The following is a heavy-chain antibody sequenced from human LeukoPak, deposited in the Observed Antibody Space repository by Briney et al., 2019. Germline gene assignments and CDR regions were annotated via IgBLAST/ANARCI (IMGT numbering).Heavy chain of an antibody. D-gene: IGHD5-18*01. V-gene: IGHV4-34*01. J-gene: IGHJ4*02. CDR2: INHSGST. CDR1: GGSLSGYD. CDR3: ARGSDTAMVSLYYFDY. Sequence: SETLSLTCAVYGGSLSGYDWSWIRQPPGKGLEWIGEINHSGSTNYNPSLKSRVTISVDTSKNQFSLKLSSVTAADTAVYYCARGSDTAMVSLYYFDYCGQGTLVTVSS.